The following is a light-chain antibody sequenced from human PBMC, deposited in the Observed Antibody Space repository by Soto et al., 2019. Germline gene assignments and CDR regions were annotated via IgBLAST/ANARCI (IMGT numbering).Light chain of an antibody. V-gene: IGLV2-23*01. Sequence: QSVLTQPVSVSGSPGQSITISCTGTSSDVGSYNLVSWYQQHPGKAPKLMIYEGSKRPSGVSNRFSGSKSGNTASLTISGLQAEDEADYYCCSYAGSSLYVFGTGTQLTVL. CDR2: EGS. CDR1: SSDVGSYNL. J-gene: IGLJ1*01. CDR3: CSYAGSSLYV.